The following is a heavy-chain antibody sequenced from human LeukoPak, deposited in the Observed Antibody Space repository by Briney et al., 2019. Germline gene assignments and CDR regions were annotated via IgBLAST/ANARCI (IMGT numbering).Heavy chain of an antibody. CDR2: ISSSGSTI. J-gene: IGHJ4*02. D-gene: IGHD3-3*01. CDR1: GFTFSSYE. V-gene: IGHV3-48*03. CDR3: ARDPARTIFGVAIDYYFDY. Sequence: PGGSLRLSCAASGFTFSSYEMNWVRQAPGKGLEWVSYISSSGSTIYYADSVKGRFTISRDNAKNSLYLQMNSLRAEDTAVYYCARDPARTIFGVAIDYYFDYWGQGTLVTVSS.